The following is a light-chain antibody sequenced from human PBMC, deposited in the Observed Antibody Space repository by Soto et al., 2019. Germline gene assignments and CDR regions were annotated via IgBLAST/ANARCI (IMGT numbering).Light chain of an antibody. CDR2: GNT. V-gene: IGLV1-40*01. CDR3: QSYENSRTGFYV. Sequence: QLVLTQPPSVSGAPGQRVTISCTGSSSDSGAGFDVHWYQHLPGTAPKLLIYGNTNRPSGVPGRFSGSKSGTSASLVITGLQAEDEADYYCQSYENSRTGFYVFGTGTKLTVL. J-gene: IGLJ1*01. CDR1: SSDSGAGFD.